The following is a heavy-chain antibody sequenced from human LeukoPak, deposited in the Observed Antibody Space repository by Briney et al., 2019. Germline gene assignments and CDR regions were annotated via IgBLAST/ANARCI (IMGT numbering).Heavy chain of an antibody. J-gene: IGHJ4*02. V-gene: IGHV3-66*01. CDR1: GITVTSNH. CDR2: IYSGGST. D-gene: IGHD5-18*01. CDR3: AKLYNYGYIN. Sequence: GGSLRLSCAASGITVTSNHMSWVRQAPGKELEWVSVIYSGGSTYYADSVRGRFTISRDNSKNTLYLQMDSLRTEDTAVYFCAKLYNYGYINWDQGTLVTVSS.